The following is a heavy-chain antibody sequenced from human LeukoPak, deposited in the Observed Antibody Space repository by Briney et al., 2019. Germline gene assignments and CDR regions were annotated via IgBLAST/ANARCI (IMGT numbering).Heavy chain of an antibody. J-gene: IGHJ6*03. CDR1: GFTFSSYG. V-gene: IGHV3-30*02. CDR3: AKDVQNLFYYYYYMDV. D-gene: IGHD2/OR15-2a*01. Sequence: GGSLRLSCAASGFTFSSYGMHWVRQAPGKGLEWVAFIRYDGSNKYYADSVKGRFTISRDNSKNTLYLQMNSLGAEDTAVYYCAKDVQNLFYYYYYMDVWGKGTTVTVSS. CDR2: IRYDGSNK.